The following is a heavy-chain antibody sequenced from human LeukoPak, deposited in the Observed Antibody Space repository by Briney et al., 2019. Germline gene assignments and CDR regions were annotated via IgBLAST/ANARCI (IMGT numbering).Heavy chain of an antibody. D-gene: IGHD6-13*01. CDR3: ARRGEQLYPNRFDP. J-gene: IGHJ5*02. CDR1: GESFSGYY. V-gene: IGHV4-34*01. Sequence: PSETLSLTCAVYGESFSGYYWSWLRQPPRKGLEWIGEITHSGSINYNPSLKSRVTLSVDTSKNQFSLKLSSVTGADTAVYYCARRGEQLYPNRFDPWGQGTLVTVSS. CDR2: ITHSGSI.